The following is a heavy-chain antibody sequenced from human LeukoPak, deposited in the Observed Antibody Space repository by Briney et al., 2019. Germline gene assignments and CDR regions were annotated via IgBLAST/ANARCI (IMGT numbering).Heavy chain of an antibody. CDR1: GGSITRRSFS. Sequence: SETLSLTCIVSGGSITRRSFSWGWIRQPPGKGLEWIGSIYYSGTTHYNPSLKSRATLSVDTSKNQFSLNLSSVTAPDTAVYYCARHAWVGRTGFDYWGRGTLVTVSS. V-gene: IGHV4-39*01. J-gene: IGHJ4*02. CDR3: ARHAWVGRTGFDY. CDR2: IYYSGTT. D-gene: IGHD2-8*02.